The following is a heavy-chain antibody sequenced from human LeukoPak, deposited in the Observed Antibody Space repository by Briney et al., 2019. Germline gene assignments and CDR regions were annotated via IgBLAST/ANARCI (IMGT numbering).Heavy chain of an antibody. Sequence: GASVKVSCKASGYTFTSYGISWVRQAPGQGLEWMGWISAYNGNTNYAQKLQGRVTMTTDTSTSTAYMELRSLRSNDTAVYYCARDSGYDILTGLLQIDYWGQGTLVTVSS. J-gene: IGHJ4*02. D-gene: IGHD3-9*01. V-gene: IGHV1-18*01. CDR1: GYTFTSYG. CDR3: ARDSGYDILTGLLQIDY. CDR2: ISAYNGNT.